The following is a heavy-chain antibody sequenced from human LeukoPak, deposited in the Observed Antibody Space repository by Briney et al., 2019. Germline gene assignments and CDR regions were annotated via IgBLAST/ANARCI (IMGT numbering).Heavy chain of an antibody. D-gene: IGHD3-16*01. V-gene: IGHV3-72*01. CDR3: ARGGSWAPLDV. Sequence: PGGSLRLSCAASGFTFSDHYMDWVRQAPGKGLEWVGRIRNKANSYSTEYAASVKGRFTISRADSKNSVYLQMNSVKTEDTAVYCCARGGSWAPLDVWGQGTTVTVSS. CDR2: IRNKANSYST. J-gene: IGHJ6*02. CDR1: GFTFSDHY.